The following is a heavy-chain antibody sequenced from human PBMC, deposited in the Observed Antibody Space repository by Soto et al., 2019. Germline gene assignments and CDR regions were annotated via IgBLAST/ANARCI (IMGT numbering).Heavy chain of an antibody. D-gene: IGHD4-17*01. CDR1: GFTFSNFG. J-gene: IGHJ3*01. V-gene: IGHV3-33*01. Sequence: QVQLVESGGGVVQPGRSLRLYCAASGFTFSNFGIHWVRQAPGKGLEWVAVIWYDGTNKHYADSVKGRFTISRDNSKNTLYLQINSLRAGDTAVYYCARDGMGGDIGDGFDLWGQGTKVTVSS. CDR2: IWYDGTNK. CDR3: ARDGMGGDIGDGFDL.